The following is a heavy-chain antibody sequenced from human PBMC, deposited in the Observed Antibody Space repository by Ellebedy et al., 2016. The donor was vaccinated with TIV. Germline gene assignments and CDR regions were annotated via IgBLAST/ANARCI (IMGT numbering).Heavy chain of an antibody. J-gene: IGHJ4*02. CDR1: GGPISSSY. CDR3: ASSYGSGTYFDY. D-gene: IGHD3-10*01. V-gene: IGHV4-59*08. Sequence: SETLSLTCTVSGGPISSSYCSWIRQPPEKGLEWIGYIYYSGSTKYNPSLKSRVTISVDTSKNQFSLKLSSVTAADTAVYYCASSYGSGTYFDYWGQGTLVTVSS. CDR2: IYYSGST.